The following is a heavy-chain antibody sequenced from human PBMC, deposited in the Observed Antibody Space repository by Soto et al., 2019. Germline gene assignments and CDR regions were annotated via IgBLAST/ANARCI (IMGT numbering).Heavy chain of an antibody. Sequence: GGSLRLSCAASGFTFRTYAMSWVRQAPGKGLEWVAVIWYDGSNKYYADSVKGRFTISRDNSKNTLYLQMNSLRAEDTAVYYCARDSYSGYDYLDYWGQGTLVTVSS. CDR2: IWYDGSNK. CDR1: GFTFRTYA. V-gene: IGHV3-33*08. CDR3: ARDSYSGYDYLDY. J-gene: IGHJ4*02. D-gene: IGHD5-12*01.